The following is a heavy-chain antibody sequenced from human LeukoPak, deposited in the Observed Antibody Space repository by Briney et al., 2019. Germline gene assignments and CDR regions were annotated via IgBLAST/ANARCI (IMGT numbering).Heavy chain of an antibody. Sequence: SETLSLTCTVSGASIPSSYYWSWIRQPPGKGLECIGYISASGNTNYNPSLKSRVTISVDTSKSQFSLNLSSVTAADTAIYYCARLTGGGSYWGYFNYWGQGNLVTVSS. CDR2: ISASGNT. CDR3: ARLTGGGSYWGYFNY. D-gene: IGHD1-26*01. CDR1: GASIPSSYY. J-gene: IGHJ4*02. V-gene: IGHV4-4*09.